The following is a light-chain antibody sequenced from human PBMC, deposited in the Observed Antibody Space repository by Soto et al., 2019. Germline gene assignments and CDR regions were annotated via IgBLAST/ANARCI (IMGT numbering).Light chain of an antibody. J-gene: IGKJ5*01. Sequence: IQMTQNPSSVSASVGDRVTITCRSSEDISTWLAWYQQKPGKAPKLLIYAASSLQSGVPSRFSGSGSGTDFTLTISSLQPEDFATYYCQHADSFPLITFGQRTRLAIK. CDR2: AAS. CDR1: EDISTW. CDR3: QHADSFPLIT. V-gene: IGKV1-12*01.